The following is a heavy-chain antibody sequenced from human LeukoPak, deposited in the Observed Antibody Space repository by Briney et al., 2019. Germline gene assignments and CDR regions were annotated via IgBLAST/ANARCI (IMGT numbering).Heavy chain of an antibody. V-gene: IGHV1-2*06. CDR1: GYTFTGYY. D-gene: IGHD6-13*01. CDR3: ARAPAAGKWFDP. J-gene: IGHJ5*02. Sequence: GASVKVSCKASGYTFTGYYMHWVRQAPGQGLEWMGRINPNSGGTNYAQKFQGRITMTRDTSISTAYMELSRLRSDDTAVYYWARAPAAGKWFDPWGQGTLVTVSS. CDR2: INPNSGGT.